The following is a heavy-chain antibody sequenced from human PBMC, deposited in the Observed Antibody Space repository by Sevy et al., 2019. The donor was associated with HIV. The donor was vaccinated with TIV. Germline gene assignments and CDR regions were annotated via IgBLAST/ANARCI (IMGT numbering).Heavy chain of an antibody. Sequence: GGSLRLSCVTSGFTFRNHAMHWVRQAPGKGLEWVAVISSDGAIKYYADSVKGRFTFSRDNSKSTLYLKMNSLRPEDTAMYYCAKSYSGSYYTPYDAFDMWGQGTMVTVSS. D-gene: IGHD1-26*01. CDR2: ISSDGAIK. J-gene: IGHJ3*02. CDR1: GFTFRNHA. V-gene: IGHV3-30-3*02. CDR3: AKSYSGSYYTPYDAFDM.